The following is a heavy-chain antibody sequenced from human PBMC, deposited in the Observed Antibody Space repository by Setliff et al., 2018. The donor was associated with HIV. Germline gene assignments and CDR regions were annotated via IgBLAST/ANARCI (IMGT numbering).Heavy chain of an antibody. J-gene: IGHJ5*02. V-gene: IGHV7-4-1*02. D-gene: IGHD3-10*01. Sequence: ASVKVSCKASGYVFTTYVVNWVRQAPGRGLELMGWINANTGNPRYAPGFTGRFVFSLDTSATTARLQINGLKTDDTAVYYCARDYNYASGTYNWFDPWGQGTLVTVSS. CDR3: ARDYNYASGTYNWFDP. CDR2: INANTGNP. CDR1: GYVFTTYV.